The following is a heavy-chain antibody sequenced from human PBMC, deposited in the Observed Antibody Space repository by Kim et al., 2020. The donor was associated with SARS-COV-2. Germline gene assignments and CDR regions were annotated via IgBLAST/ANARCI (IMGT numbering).Heavy chain of an antibody. CDR3: AGEGGSGSYYIDGTYYYDGMDV. CDR1: GGSVSSGSYY. D-gene: IGHD3-10*01. CDR2: IYYSGST. Sequence: SETLSLTCTVSGGSVSSGSYYWSWIRQPPGKGLEWIGYIYYSGSTNYNPSLKSRVTISVDTSKNQFSLKLSSVTAADTAVYYCAGEGGSGSYYIDGTYYYDGMDVWGQGTTVTVSS. V-gene: IGHV4-61*01. J-gene: IGHJ6*02.